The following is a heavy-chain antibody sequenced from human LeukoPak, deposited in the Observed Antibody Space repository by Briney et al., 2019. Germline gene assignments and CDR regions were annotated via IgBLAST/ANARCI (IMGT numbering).Heavy chain of an antibody. J-gene: IGHJ4*02. D-gene: IGHD6-6*01. CDR1: GGSISSYY. V-gene: IGHV4-59*01. CDR2: IYYSGST. CDR3: ARVRAARLDY. Sequence: PKTLSLTCTVSGGSISSYYWSWIRQPPGKGLEWIGYIYYSGSTNYHPSLKSRVTISVDTSKNQFSLKLSSVTAADTAVYYCARVRAARLDYWGQGTLVTASS.